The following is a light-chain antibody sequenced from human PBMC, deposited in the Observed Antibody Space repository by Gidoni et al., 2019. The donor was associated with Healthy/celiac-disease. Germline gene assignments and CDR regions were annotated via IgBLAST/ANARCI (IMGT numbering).Light chain of an antibody. Sequence: IQMTQSPSSLSASVGDRVTITFRASQSISSYLNWYQQKPGKAPKLLIYAASSLQSGVQSRYSGSGSGTDFTLTISSLQPEDFETYYCQQSDSTLMYTDGQGTKLEIK. V-gene: IGKV1-39*01. CDR2: AAS. J-gene: IGKJ2*01. CDR1: QSISSY. CDR3: QQSDSTLMYT.